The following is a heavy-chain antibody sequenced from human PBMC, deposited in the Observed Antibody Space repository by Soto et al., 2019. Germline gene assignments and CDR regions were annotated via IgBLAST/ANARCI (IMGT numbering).Heavy chain of an antibody. CDR2: IYHSGST. J-gene: IGHJ5*02. Sequence: SETLSLTCAVSGGSISSSNWWSWVRQPPGKGLGWIGEIYHSGSTNYNPSLKSRVAISVDKSKNQFSLKLSSVTAADTAVYYCARGRSKVWNWFDPWRQGTLVTVSS. D-gene: IGHD1-20*01. CDR1: GGSISSSNW. V-gene: IGHV4-4*02. CDR3: ARGRSKVWNWFDP.